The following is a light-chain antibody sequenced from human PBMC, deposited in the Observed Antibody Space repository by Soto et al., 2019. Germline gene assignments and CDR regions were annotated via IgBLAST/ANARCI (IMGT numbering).Light chain of an antibody. Sequence: EIVLTQSPGTLSLSPGERAKLSCWASQSVSSNLVWYQQKPGQAPRLLIYGASRRATRIPDRFSGSGSGTYFTLTITSLEPKDFAVYYCQQYCKSPVTFGQGTKLEIK. CDR1: QSVSSN. J-gene: IGKJ2*01. CDR2: GAS. V-gene: IGKV3-20*01. CDR3: QQYCKSPVT.